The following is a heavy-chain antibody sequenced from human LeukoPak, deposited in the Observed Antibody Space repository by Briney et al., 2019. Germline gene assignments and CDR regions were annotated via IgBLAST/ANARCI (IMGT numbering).Heavy chain of an antibody. Sequence: QSGGSLRLSCAASGFTFSSYAMSWVRQAPGKGLEWVSAISGSGGSAYYADSVKGRFTISRDNSKNTLYLQMNSLRAEDTAVYYCAKRLLRGEIDFDYWGQGTLVTVSS. CDR1: GFTFSSYA. CDR2: ISGSGGSA. CDR3: AKRLLRGEIDFDY. J-gene: IGHJ4*02. D-gene: IGHD3-16*01. V-gene: IGHV3-23*01.